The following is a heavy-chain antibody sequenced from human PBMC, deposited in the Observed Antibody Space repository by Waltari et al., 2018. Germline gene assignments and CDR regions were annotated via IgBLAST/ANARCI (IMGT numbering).Heavy chain of an antibody. CDR2: VLGDRRT. CDR3: ARDRGRGLYLDS. D-gene: IGHD2-15*01. CDR1: GDSMSDTDC. Sequence: HLEELGPGLVRPSGTLSLICAVSGDSMSDTDCWSWVRQAPGKGLEWIGQVLGDRRTNYNPSFASRVTVALDTSSAQFSLKVTSATAADTAVYYCARDRGRGLYLDSWGQGILVTVTP. V-gene: IGHV4-4*02. J-gene: IGHJ4*02.